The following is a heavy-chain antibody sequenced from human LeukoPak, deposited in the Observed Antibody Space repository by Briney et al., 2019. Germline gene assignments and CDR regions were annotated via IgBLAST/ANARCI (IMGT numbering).Heavy chain of an antibody. CDR2: INPNSGGT. Sequence: ASVKVSCKASGYTFTGYYMHWVRQAPGQGLEWMGWINPNSGGTNYAQKFQGRVTMTRDTSISTAYMELSRLRSDDTAVYYCARDPSYSSSSSYYFDYCGQGTLVTVSS. CDR1: GYTFTGYY. D-gene: IGHD6-6*01. CDR3: ARDPSYSSSSSYYFDY. V-gene: IGHV1-2*02. J-gene: IGHJ4*02.